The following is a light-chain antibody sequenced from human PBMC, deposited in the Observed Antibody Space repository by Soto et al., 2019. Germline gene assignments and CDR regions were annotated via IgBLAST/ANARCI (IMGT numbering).Light chain of an antibody. CDR3: QVWDSSSAVV. CDR2: RDS. V-gene: IGLV3-9*01. Sequence: SSEPTQPPSVSVALGQTARITCGGNDIRTKNVHWYQQKPGQAPVLVIHRDSNRPSGIPERISGSNSGNTATLTISRAQVGDEADYYCQVWDSSSAVVFGAGTKLTVL. J-gene: IGLJ2*01. CDR1: DIRTKN.